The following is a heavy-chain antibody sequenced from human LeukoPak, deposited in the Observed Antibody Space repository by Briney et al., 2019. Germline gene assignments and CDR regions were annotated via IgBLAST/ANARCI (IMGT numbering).Heavy chain of an antibody. Sequence: GGSLRLSCAASGFSFNTYAIHWARQAPGKGLEGVAFISYDGSSEFYADSVKGRFTISRDNSKNTLFLQMNRLRAEDTAIYYCARTYLWSGNENYFDYWGQGTLVTVSS. CDR2: ISYDGSSE. J-gene: IGHJ4*02. CDR3: ARTYLWSGNENYFDY. V-gene: IGHV3-30*04. D-gene: IGHD3-3*01. CDR1: GFSFNTYA.